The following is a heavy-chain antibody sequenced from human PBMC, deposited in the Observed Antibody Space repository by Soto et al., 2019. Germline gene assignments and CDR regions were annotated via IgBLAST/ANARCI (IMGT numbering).Heavy chain of an antibody. V-gene: IGHV4-39*01. D-gene: IGHD3-10*01. J-gene: IGHJ4*02. CDR2: IYYSGST. CDR3: ATFYYGPTIFDPFDY. Sequence: PSETLSLTCTVSGGSISRSYYWGWIRQPPGKGLQWIGSIYYSGSTYSNPSLRSRVTISVDTSKNQFSLKLSSVTAADTAVYYCATFYYGPTIFDPFDYWGQGTLVTVSS. CDR1: GGSISRSYY.